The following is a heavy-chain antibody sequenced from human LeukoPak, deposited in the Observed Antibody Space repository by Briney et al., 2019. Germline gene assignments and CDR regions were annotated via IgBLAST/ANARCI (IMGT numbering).Heavy chain of an antibody. CDR2: IYPVDSDT. V-gene: IGHV5-51*01. CDR1: GYSFTSYW. J-gene: IGHJ6*02. CDR3: ARREYYYYYGMDV. Sequence: GESLKISCKGSGYSFTSYWIGWVRQMPGKGLEWMGIIYPVDSDTRYSPSFQGQVTISADKSISTAYLQWSSLKASDTAMYYCARREYYYYYGMDVWGQGTTVTVSS.